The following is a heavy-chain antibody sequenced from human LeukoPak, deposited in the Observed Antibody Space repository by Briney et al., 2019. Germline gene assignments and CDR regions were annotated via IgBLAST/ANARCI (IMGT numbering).Heavy chain of an antibody. CDR3: ARVPRGYSYGPDY. CDR1: GGTFSSYA. CDR2: IIPIFGAV. J-gene: IGHJ4*02. V-gene: IGHV1-69*13. D-gene: IGHD5-18*01. Sequence: ASVKVSCKASGGTFSSYAISWVRQAPGQGLEWMGGIIPIFGAVNYAHNFQGRVTITADESTSTAYMELRSLRSADTAVYYCARVPRGYSYGPDYWGQGTLVTVSS.